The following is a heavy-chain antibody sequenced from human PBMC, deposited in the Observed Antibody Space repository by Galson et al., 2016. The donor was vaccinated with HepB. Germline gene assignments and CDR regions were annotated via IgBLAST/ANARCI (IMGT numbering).Heavy chain of an antibody. Sequence: ETLSLTCIVSGGSISSDYYWGWIRQPPGRGLEWIGSIYSGEDTFYNPSLKSRVTISVDTSRNQASLRLDSVTAADTGVYYCATGIVVAGKYYYHYMDVWGKGTTVTVSS. CDR2: IYSGEDT. J-gene: IGHJ6*03. V-gene: IGHV4-39*01. CDR1: GGSISSDYY. D-gene: IGHD6-19*01. CDR3: ATGIVVAGKYYYHYMDV.